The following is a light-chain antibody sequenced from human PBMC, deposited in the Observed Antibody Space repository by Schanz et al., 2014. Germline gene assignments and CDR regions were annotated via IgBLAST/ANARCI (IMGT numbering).Light chain of an antibody. CDR2: GAS. Sequence: EIVMTQSPATLSVSPGERATLSCRASQSVTSTYVAWYQQKPGQAPRLLIYGASSRASGIPDRFSGSGSGTDFTLTISRLEPEDFAVYYCQQYGNSTWTFGQGTKVEIK. J-gene: IGKJ1*01. V-gene: IGKV3-20*01. CDR3: QQYGNSTWT. CDR1: QSVTSTY.